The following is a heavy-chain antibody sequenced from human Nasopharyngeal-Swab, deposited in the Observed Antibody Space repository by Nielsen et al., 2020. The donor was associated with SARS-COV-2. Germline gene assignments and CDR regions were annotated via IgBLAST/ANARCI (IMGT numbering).Heavy chain of an antibody. D-gene: IGHD2-21*02. V-gene: IGHV3-11*06. CDR3: ARPDCGGDCFSPSYFDS. CDR2: ISGRPYSASNYYT. J-gene: IGHJ4*02. CDR1: GFTFSDYY. Sequence: GGSLRLSCAASGFTFSDYYMSWFRQAPGKGLEWVSYISGRPYSASNYYTNYADSVRGRFTISRDNAKNSLYLEMNNLRAEDMAVYYCARPDCGGDCFSPSYFDSWGQGTLVTVSS.